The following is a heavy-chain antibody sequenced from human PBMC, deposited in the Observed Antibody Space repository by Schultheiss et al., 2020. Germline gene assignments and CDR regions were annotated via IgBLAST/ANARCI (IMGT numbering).Heavy chain of an antibody. CDR1: GYSFTSYW. Sequence: GESLKISCQGSGYSFTSYWISWVRQMPGKGLEWMGRIDPSDSYTNYSPSFQGHVTISADKSISTAYLQWSSLKASDTAMYYCARHDRGHCSGGSCPNWFDPWGQGTLVTVSS. D-gene: IGHD2-15*01. CDR3: ARHDRGHCSGGSCPNWFDP. J-gene: IGHJ5*02. V-gene: IGHV5-10-1*01. CDR2: IDPSDSYT.